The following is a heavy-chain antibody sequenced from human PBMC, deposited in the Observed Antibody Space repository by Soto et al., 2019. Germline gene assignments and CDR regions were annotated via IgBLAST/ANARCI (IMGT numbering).Heavy chain of an antibody. CDR3: ATVFGVCRAAHDYYSGMDV. J-gene: IGHJ6*02. CDR2: INAGNGNT. D-gene: IGHD2-8*01. CDR1: GYTFTSYA. V-gene: IGHV1-3*01. Sequence: ASVKVSCKASGYTFTSYAMHWVRQAPGQRLEWMGWINAGNGNTKYSQKFQGRVTITRDTSASTAYMELSSLRSEDTAVYYCATVFGVCRAAHDYYSGMDVWGQGTTVTVSS.